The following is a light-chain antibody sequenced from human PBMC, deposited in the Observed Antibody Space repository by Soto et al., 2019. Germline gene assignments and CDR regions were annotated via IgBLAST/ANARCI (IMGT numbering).Light chain of an antibody. J-gene: IGKJ5*01. CDR1: QSLLHSNGYNY. CDR2: LGS. V-gene: IGKV2-28*01. CDR3: MQALQTTIT. Sequence: DIVMTQSPLSLPVTPGEPASISCRSSQSLLHSNGYNYLDWYLKKPGQSPQLLIYLGSNRASGVPDRFSGSGSGTDFKLKISRVEAEDVGVYECMQALQTTITFGQGTRLEIK.